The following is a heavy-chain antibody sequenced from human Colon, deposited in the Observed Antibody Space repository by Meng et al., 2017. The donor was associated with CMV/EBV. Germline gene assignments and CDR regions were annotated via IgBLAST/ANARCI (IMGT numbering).Heavy chain of an antibody. CDR1: GFTFNQHP. J-gene: IGHJ4*02. D-gene: IGHD3-10*01. CDR3: GKNRVES. V-gene: IGHV3-21*01. Sequence: GESLRLSCAASGFTFNQHPMNWVRQAPGKGLEWVSSISSSSSYIYYADSVKGRFTISRDNAKNSLYLQMNSLRAGDTGLYYCGKNRVESWGQGTLVTVSS. CDR2: ISSSSSYI.